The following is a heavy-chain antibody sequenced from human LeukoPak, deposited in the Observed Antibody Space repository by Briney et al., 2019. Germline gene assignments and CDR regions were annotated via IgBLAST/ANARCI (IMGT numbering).Heavy chain of an antibody. CDR3: ARVPDATYFDY. CDR1: GFTVRSNY. J-gene: IGHJ4*02. Sequence: GGSLRLSCAASGFTVRSNYMTWVRQAPGKGLEWVSLIYSGGSAYYADPVKGRFTISRDNSKNTLYLQMNSLRAEDTAVYYCARVPDATYFDYWGQGTLVTVSS. V-gene: IGHV3-66*01. CDR2: IYSGGSA.